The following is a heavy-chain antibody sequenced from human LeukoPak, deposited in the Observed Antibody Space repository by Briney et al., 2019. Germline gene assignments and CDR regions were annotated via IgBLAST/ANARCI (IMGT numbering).Heavy chain of an antibody. CDR3: ARAARSSGWYWWFDP. J-gene: IGHJ5*02. Sequence: AVTVSCKASGYTFPSYGISWLRQAPGQELEWMGWITANNGNTNYAQKLQGRVTMTTDTSTSTAYMELRSLRSDDTAVYYCARAARSSGWYWWFDPWGQGTLVTVSS. D-gene: IGHD6-19*01. V-gene: IGHV1-18*01. CDR2: ITANNGNT. CDR1: GYTFPSYG.